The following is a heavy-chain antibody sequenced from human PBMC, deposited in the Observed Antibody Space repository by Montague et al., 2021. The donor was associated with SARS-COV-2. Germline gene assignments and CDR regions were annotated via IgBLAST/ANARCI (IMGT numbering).Heavy chain of an antibody. Sequence: CAISGDSVSSNIAAWNWIRQSPSRGLEWLGRTCYRSKWYNDYAVSVRSRITISPDTSKNQFSLQLNSVTPEDTAVYYCTQGRGPGRTTWHYFDYWGQGTLVTVSS. CDR3: TQGRGPGRTTWHYFDY. CDR1: GDSVSSNIAA. V-gene: IGHV6-1*01. J-gene: IGHJ4*02. CDR2: TCYRSKWYN. D-gene: IGHD1-14*01.